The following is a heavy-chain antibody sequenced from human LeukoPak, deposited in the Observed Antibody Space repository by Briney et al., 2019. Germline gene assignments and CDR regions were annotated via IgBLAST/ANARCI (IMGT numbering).Heavy chain of an antibody. CDR1: GGSSSSYY. CDR2: IYYSGST. Sequence: SETLSLTCTVSGGSSSSYYWSWIRQPPGKGLEWIGYIYYSGSTNYNPSLKSRVTISVDTSKNQFSLKLSSVTAADTAVYYCARGSSDILTGYLSPPDYWGQGTLVTVSS. D-gene: IGHD3-9*01. J-gene: IGHJ4*02. CDR3: ARGSSDILTGYLSPPDY. V-gene: IGHV4-59*01.